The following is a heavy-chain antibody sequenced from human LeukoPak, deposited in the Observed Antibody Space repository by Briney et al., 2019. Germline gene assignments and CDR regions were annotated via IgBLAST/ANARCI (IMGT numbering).Heavy chain of an antibody. CDR2: IRSRANNNST. D-gene: IGHD3-16*01. J-gene: IGHJ4*02. V-gene: IGHV3-73*01. CDR3: ASLTFPFDY. CDR1: GFTFSDYP. Sequence: GGSLRLSCAASGFTFSDYPMHWVRQAPGKGLEWVVPIRSRANNNSTGYAASVKGRITSSRDDSKNTAYLQMSSLKTEDTALYSCASLTFPFDYWGQGTVVTVSS.